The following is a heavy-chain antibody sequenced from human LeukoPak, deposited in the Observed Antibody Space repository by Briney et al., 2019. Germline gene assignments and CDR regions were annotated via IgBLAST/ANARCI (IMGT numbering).Heavy chain of an antibody. Sequence: GGSLRLSCAASGFTVSSKYMSWVRQAPGKGLEWVAVISYDGSNKYYADSVKGRFTISRDNSKNTLYLQMNSLRAEDTAVYYCVKDAGDCSSTSCPTDNWFDPWGQGTLVTVSS. V-gene: IGHV3-30*18. CDR1: GFTVSSKY. CDR2: ISYDGSNK. CDR3: VKDAGDCSSTSCPTDNWFDP. J-gene: IGHJ5*02. D-gene: IGHD2-2*01.